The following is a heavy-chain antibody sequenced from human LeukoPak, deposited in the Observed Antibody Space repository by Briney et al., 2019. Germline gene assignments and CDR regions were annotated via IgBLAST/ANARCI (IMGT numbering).Heavy chain of an antibody. CDR3: AVRGSSGYISYYFDY. V-gene: IGHV3-43*02. CDR2: ISGDGGST. Sequence: PGGSLRLSCAASGFTFSSYWMHWVRQAPGKGLEWVSLISGDGGSTYYADSVKGRFTISRDNSKNSLHLQMNSLRTEDTALYYCAVRGSSGYISYYFDYWGQGTLVTVSS. D-gene: IGHD3-22*01. J-gene: IGHJ4*02. CDR1: GFTFSSYW.